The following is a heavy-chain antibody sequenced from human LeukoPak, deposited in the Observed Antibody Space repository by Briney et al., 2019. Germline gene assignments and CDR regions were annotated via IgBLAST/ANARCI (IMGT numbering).Heavy chain of an antibody. CDR2: ISWNSGSI. V-gene: IGHV3-9*01. CDR1: GFTFDDYA. J-gene: IGHJ3*01. Sequence: GRSLRLSCAASGFTFDDYAMHWVRQAPGKGLEWVSGISWNSGSIGYADSVKGQFTISGDNAKNSLYLQMNSLRAEDTALYYCARVDGNWVSRPFDLWGQGTMVTVSS. CDR3: ARVDGNWVSRPFDL. D-gene: IGHD1-1*01.